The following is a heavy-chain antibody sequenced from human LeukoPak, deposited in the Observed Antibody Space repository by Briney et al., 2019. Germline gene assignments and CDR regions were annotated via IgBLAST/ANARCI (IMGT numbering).Heavy chain of an antibody. Sequence: SGGSLKLSCAASGFNFSGAAMHWVRQASGKGLEWVGHIRSQGNGYGTLLSGSVKGRFSISRDDSKKTMYLQMMSLKAEDTAVYYCATNDEGYYYDSSGEDAFDIWGQGTLVTVSS. D-gene: IGHD3-22*01. V-gene: IGHV3-73*01. CDR2: IRSQGNGYGT. CDR3: ATNDEGYYYDSSGEDAFDI. J-gene: IGHJ4*02. CDR1: GFNFSGAA.